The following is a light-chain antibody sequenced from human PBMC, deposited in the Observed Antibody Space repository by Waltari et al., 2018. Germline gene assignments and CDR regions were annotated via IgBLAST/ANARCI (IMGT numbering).Light chain of an antibody. CDR3: QQYGSSRWT. Sequence: EIVLTQAPGTLSLSPGERATLPCRASQSVSSSYLAWYQQKTGQAPRLLIYGASSRATGIPDRFSGSGSGTDFTLTISRLEPEDFAVYYCQQYGSSRWTFGQGTKVEIK. CDR1: QSVSSSY. V-gene: IGKV3-20*01. J-gene: IGKJ1*01. CDR2: GAS.